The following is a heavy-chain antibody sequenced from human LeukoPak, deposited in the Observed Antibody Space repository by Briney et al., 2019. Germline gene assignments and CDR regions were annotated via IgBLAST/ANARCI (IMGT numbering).Heavy chain of an antibody. CDR1: GYTYTNYG. V-gene: IGHV1-69*04. CDR2: IIPILGIA. J-gene: IGHJ4*02. D-gene: IGHD2-15*01. CDR3: AREDLIRESVVAATGLLAY. Sequence: SVKVSCKASGYTYTNYGIGWVRQAPGQGLEWMGRIIPILGIANYAQKFQGRVTITADKSTSTAYMELSSLRSEDTAVYYCAREDLIRESVVAATGLLAYWGQGTLVTVSS.